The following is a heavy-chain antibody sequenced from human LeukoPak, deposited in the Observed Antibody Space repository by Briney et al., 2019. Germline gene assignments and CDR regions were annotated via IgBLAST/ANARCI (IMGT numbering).Heavy chain of an antibody. CDR2: IYYSGST. V-gene: IGHV4-59*01. D-gene: IGHD5-12*01. CDR1: GVSISSYY. Sequence: SETLSLTCTVSGVSISSYYWSWIRQPPGKGLGWIGYIYYSGSTNYNPSLKSRVTISVDTSKNQFSLKLSSVTAADTAVYYCARDGRADYDYIGMDVWGQGTTVTVSS. J-gene: IGHJ6*02. CDR3: ARDGRADYDYIGMDV.